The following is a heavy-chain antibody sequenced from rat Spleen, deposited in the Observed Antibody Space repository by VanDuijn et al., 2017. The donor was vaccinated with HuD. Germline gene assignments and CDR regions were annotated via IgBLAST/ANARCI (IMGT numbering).Heavy chain of an antibody. J-gene: IGHJ2*01. CDR2: IQSGGVT. CDR1: GFSLTSNG. V-gene: IGHV2-1*01. CDR3: ARGSFDY. Sequence: QVQLKESGPGLVQPSQTLSLSCTVSGFSLTSNGVSWVRQPPGKGLEWMGRIQSGGVTDYNSTLKSRLSISRDTSKSQFFLKMTSLQTEDTAVYFCARGSFDYWGQGVMVTVSS.